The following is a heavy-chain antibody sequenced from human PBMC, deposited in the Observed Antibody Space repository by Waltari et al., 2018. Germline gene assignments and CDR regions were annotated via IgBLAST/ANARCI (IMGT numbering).Heavy chain of an antibody. V-gene: IGHV1-2*02. Sequence: VQLLQSGAEVKTPGASVKVSCKASGYTFTDYSIHWVRQAPGQGLEWMGWVNPDSGGTNYAQKFQGRVTMTRDTSISTAYMELNNLGSDDTALYYCARRPVDYRNPRFDYWGQGTLVTVGS. D-gene: IGHD4-4*01. J-gene: IGHJ4*02. CDR1: GYTFTDYS. CDR2: VNPDSGGT. CDR3: ARRPVDYRNPRFDY.